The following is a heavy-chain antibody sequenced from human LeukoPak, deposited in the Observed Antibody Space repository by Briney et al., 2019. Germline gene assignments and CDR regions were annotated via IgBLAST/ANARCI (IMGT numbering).Heavy chain of an antibody. CDR2: IYNGGST. CDR1: GFTVSSKY. V-gene: IGHV3-53*01. J-gene: IGHJ6*02. CDR3: ARDQSVTNYYYGMDV. Sequence: GGSLRLSCVASGFTVSSKYMSWVRQAPGKGLEWVSVIYNGGSTYYGESVKGRFTISGDNSENTLYLQMNSQRAEDTAVYYCARDQSVTNYYYGMDVWGQGTTVTVSS. D-gene: IGHD4-17*01.